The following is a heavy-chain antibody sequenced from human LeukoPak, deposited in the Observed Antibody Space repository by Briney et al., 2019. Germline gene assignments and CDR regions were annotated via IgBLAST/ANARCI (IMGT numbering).Heavy chain of an antibody. CDR2: TYYRSKWYN. J-gene: IGHJ4*02. Sequence: SQTLSLTCAISGDSVSSNSAAWHWLRQSPSRGLEWLGRTYYRSKWYNEYAVSVKSRITINPDTSKNQFSLQLNSVTPEDTAVYYCARKGDYTGYDYWGQGTLVTVSS. CDR3: ARKGDYTGYDY. D-gene: IGHD2-8*02. CDR1: GDSVSSNSAA. V-gene: IGHV6-1*01.